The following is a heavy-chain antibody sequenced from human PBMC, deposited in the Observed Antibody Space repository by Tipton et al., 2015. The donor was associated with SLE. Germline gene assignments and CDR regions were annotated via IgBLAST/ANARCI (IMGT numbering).Heavy chain of an antibody. CDR2: LDYSGST. CDR3: AASRWLVPEGHYYYSMDV. D-gene: IGHD6-19*01. J-gene: IGHJ6*03. CDR1: GGSISSSPYY. Sequence: LRLSCTVSGGSISSSPYYWGWIRQPPGKGLEWIGSLDYSGSTYYNPSLKSRVTISVDTSKNQFSLKLSSVTAADTAVYYRAASRWLVPEGHYYYSMDVWGKGTTVTVSS. V-gene: IGHV4-39*07.